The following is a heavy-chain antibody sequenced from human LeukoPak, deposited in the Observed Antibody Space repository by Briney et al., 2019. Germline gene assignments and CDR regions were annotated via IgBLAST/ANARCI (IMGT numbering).Heavy chain of an antibody. J-gene: IGHJ1*01. CDR1: GFAFSSYE. D-gene: IGHD3-22*01. V-gene: IGHV3-48*03. Sequence: GGSLRLSCAASGFAFSSYEMNWVRQAPGKGLEWVSCISSSGSTIYYADSVKGRFTISRDNAKNSLYLQMNSLRAEDTAVYYCARQPRITMIVVEYFQHWGQGTLVTVSS. CDR2: ISSSGSTI. CDR3: ARQPRITMIVVEYFQH.